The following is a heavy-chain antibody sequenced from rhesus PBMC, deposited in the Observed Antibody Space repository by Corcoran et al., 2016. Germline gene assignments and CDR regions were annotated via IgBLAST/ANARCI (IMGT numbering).Heavy chain of an antibody. CDR1: GGSFSSSW. Sequence: QVQLQESGPGLVKTSETLSLTCGVSGGSFSSSWWGWISMPPGKGLEWIGEIQVNMSDTKSTPPLRSQVTISKDASKTPFPLKLSSVTASDTAVYYCSRLPGGVFYYWGQGVLVTVSS. J-gene: IGHJ4*01. V-gene: IGHV4-80*01. CDR3: SRLPGGVFYY. D-gene: IGHD1-44*02. CDR2: IQVNMSDT.